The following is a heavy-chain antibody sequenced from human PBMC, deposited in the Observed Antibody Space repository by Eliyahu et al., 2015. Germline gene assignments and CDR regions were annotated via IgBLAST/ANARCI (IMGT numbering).Heavy chain of an antibody. V-gene: IGHV4-59*01. CDR3: AKGGMASDY. Sequence: QVQLQESGPGLVKPSXXLSLTCXXSGGSISSYXWSWIRQPPGKGLEWIGYIYYSGSTNYNPSLKSRVTISVDTSKNQFSLKLSSVTAADTAVYYCAKGGMASDYWGQGTLVTVSS. D-gene: IGHD5-24*01. CDR2: IYYSGST. J-gene: IGHJ4*02. CDR1: GGSISSYX.